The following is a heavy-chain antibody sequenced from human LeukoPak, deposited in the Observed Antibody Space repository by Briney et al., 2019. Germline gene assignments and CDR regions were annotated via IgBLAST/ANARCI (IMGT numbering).Heavy chain of an antibody. Sequence: ASVKVSRKASGYTFTGYYMHWVRQAPGHGLEWMGWINPNSGGTNYAQKFQGRVTMTRDTSISTAYMELNRLTSDDTAVYYCARAYSPTSWGLAAADYYYMDVWGKGTTVTASS. CDR1: GYTFTGYY. V-gene: IGHV1-2*02. CDR2: INPNSGGT. CDR3: ARAYSPTSWGLAAADYYYMDV. J-gene: IGHJ6*03. D-gene: IGHD6-13*01.